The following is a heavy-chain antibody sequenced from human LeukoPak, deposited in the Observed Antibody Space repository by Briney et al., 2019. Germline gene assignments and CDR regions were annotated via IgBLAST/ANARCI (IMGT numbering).Heavy chain of an antibody. D-gene: IGHD6-19*01. J-gene: IGHJ6*02. CDR3: VRVIAVAGTGYYYYGMDV. Sequence: GGSLRLSCAASGFTFSSYWMHWVRQAPGKGLVWVPRINSDGSSTSYADSVKGRFTISRDNAKNTLYLQMNSLRAEDTAVYYCVRVIAVAGTGYYYYGMDVWGQGTTVTVSS. V-gene: IGHV3-74*01. CDR2: INSDGSST. CDR1: GFTFSSYW.